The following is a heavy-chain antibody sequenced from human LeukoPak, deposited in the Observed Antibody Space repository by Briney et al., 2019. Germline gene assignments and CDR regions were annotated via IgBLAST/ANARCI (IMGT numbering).Heavy chain of an antibody. D-gene: IGHD6-13*01. Sequence: PSETLSLTCTVSGGSISGYYWSWIRQPPGKGLEWIAYIDYSGTTMYNPSLQRRVTISVDTSKNQFSLKLTSVTAADTAGYYCSRGRRGSNWTFDYWGRGTLVPVPS. CDR3: SRGRRGSNWTFDY. J-gene: IGHJ4*02. V-gene: IGHV4-59*01. CDR1: GGSISGYY. CDR2: IDYSGTT.